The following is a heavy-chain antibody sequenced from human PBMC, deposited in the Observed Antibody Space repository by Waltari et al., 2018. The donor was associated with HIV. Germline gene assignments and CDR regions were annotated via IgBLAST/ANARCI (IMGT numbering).Heavy chain of an antibody. CDR1: GFTFSSYS. CDR3: ARVWKGIVPDVGTFDY. D-gene: IGHD2-2*01. V-gene: IGHV3-21*01. J-gene: IGHJ4*02. Sequence: EVQLVESGGGLVKPGGSLRLSCAASGFTFSSYSMNWVRQAPGKGLEWVSSISSSSYLYDAHSVKGRFTSSRDNAKNSLYLQMNSLRAEDTAVYYCARVWKGIVPDVGTFDYWGQGTLVTVSS. CDR2: ISSSSYL.